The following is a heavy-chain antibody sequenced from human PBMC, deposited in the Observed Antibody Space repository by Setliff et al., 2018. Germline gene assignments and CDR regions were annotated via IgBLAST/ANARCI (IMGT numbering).Heavy chain of an antibody. CDR1: GGSLSTYY. D-gene: IGHD5-12*01. CDR2: VYYNGAA. V-gene: IGHV4-59*01. CDR3: ARGGTFRYFDY. J-gene: IGHJ4*02. Sequence: SETLSLTCAVSGGSLSTYYWSWIRQSPGRGLEYIGYVYYNGAADYSPSLKSRVTLSVDTSKNQFSLKLTSVTAADTAVYYCARGGTFRYFDYWGQGTPVTVSS.